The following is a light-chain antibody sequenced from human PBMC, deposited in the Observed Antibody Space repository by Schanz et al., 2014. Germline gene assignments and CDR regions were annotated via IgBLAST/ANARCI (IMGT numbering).Light chain of an antibody. CDR3: QQYNNWPHMYT. CDR2: GAS. CDR1: QSVSSN. Sequence: EIVMTQSPATLSVSPGERATLSCRASQSVSSNLAWYQQKPGQAPRLLIYGASNRATGIPARFSGSGSGTEFTLTISSLQSEDFAVYYCQQYNNWPHMYTFGQGTKVEIK. J-gene: IGKJ2*01. V-gene: IGKV3D-15*01.